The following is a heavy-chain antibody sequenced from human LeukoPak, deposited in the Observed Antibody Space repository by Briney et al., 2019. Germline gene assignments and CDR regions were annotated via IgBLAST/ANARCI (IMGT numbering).Heavy chain of an antibody. CDR1: RGTFSSYA. CDR3: ARGGRGVVIDGYYYMDV. Sequence: SVKVSCKDSRGTFSSYAISWVRQAPGQGLEWMGGLIPIFGTANSAQKFQGRVTITADETTSTPYMELSSLRSEDTAVYYCARGGRGVVIDGYYYMDVWGKGTTVTVSS. D-gene: IGHD3-3*01. J-gene: IGHJ6*03. V-gene: IGHV1-69*01. CDR2: LIPIFGTA.